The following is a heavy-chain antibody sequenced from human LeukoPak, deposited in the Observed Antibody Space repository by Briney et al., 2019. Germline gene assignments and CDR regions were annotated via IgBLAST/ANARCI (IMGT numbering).Heavy chain of an antibody. J-gene: IGHJ4*02. Sequence: KSGGSLRLSCAASGFTFSDYYMSWIRQAPGKGLEWVSYISSTSSHTNYADSVKGRFTVSRDNAKSSLYLQINNLRGEDTAVYYCARASRMGAVFDSWGQGALVTVSS. V-gene: IGHV3-11*06. CDR2: ISSTSSHT. D-gene: IGHD3-16*01. CDR1: GFTFSDYY. CDR3: ARASRMGAVFDS.